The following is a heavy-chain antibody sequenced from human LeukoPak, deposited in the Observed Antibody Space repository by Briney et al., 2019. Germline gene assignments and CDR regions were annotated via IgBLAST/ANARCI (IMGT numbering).Heavy chain of an antibody. CDR3: TKKITMVRGINYGMDV. CDR2: ISDSGDIT. J-gene: IGHJ6*02. D-gene: IGHD3-10*01. CDR1: GFIFSNYA. V-gene: IGHV3-23*01. Sequence: GGSLRLSCAASGFIFSNYALNWVRQAPGKGLEWVSIISDSGDITDYADSVKGRFTISRDNSKNMLYLQMNSLRAEDTAVYFCTKKITMVRGINYGMDVWGQGTTVTVSS.